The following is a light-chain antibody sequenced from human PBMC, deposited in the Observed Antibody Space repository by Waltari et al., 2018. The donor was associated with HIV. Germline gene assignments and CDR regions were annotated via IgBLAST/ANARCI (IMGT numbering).Light chain of an antibody. CDR2: SNN. V-gene: IGLV1-44*01. Sequence: QSVLTQPPSASETPGQRVTISCSGSSSTIGTNTVNWYQQLPGTAPKLLIYSNNQRPSGVPDRFSGSKSGTSASLAISGLQSEDEADYYCAAWDDSLNGAVFGGGTQLTVL. J-gene: IGLJ7*01. CDR3: AAWDDSLNGAV. CDR1: SSTIGTNT.